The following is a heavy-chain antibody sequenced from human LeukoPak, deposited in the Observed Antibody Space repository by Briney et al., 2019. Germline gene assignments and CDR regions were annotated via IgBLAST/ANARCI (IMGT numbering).Heavy chain of an antibody. V-gene: IGHV3-33*01. Sequence: GRSLRLSCAASGFTFSSHGMHWVRQAPGKGLEWVAVIWYDGSNKYYADSVKGRFTISRDNFKNTLYLQMNSLRAEDTAVYYCAGGGPEVERRFKFDCWGQGTLVTVSS. CDR3: AGGGPEVERRFKFDC. J-gene: IGHJ4*02. D-gene: IGHD1-1*01. CDR2: IWYDGSNK. CDR1: GFTFSSHG.